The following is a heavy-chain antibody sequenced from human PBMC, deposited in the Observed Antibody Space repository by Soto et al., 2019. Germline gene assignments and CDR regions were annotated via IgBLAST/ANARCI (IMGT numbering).Heavy chain of an antibody. CDR2: IIPILGIA. D-gene: IGHD5-12*01. V-gene: IGHV1-69*08. Sequence: QVQLVQSGAEVKKPGSSVKVSCKASGGTFSSYTISWVRQAPGQGLEWMGRIIPILGIANYAQKFQGRVTITADKFKSTAYMELSSLRCEDKAVYYCARDIVATIGGGDYYYCMDVWGQGTTGTVSS. CDR1: GGTFSSYT. CDR3: ARDIVATIGGGDYYYCMDV. J-gene: IGHJ6*02.